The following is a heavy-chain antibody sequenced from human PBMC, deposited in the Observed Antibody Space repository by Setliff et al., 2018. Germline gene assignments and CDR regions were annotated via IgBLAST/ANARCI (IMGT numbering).Heavy chain of an antibody. J-gene: IGHJ6*03. Sequence: VKVSCKASGGTFSSYAISWVQQAPGKGLEWMGLVDPEDGETIYAEKFQGRVTITADTSTDTAYMELSSLRSEDTAVYYCATGWAAAAGTFDYYMDVWGKGTTVTVSS. D-gene: IGHD6-13*01. CDR2: VDPEDGET. V-gene: IGHV1-69-2*01. CDR1: GGTFSSYA. CDR3: ATGWAAAAGTFDYYMDV.